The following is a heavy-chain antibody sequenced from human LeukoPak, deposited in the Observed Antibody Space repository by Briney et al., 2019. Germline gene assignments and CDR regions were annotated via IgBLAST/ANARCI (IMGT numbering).Heavy chain of an antibody. J-gene: IGHJ3*02. CDR3: ARLGSGNAFDI. CDR1: GLTFSSYS. Sequence: GSLRLSCAASGLTFSSYSMNWVRQAPGKGLEWVSYISSSSSTIYYAHSVKGRFTISRDNAKNSLYLQMNSLRAEDTAVYYCARLGSGNAFDIWGQGTMVTVSS. V-gene: IGHV3-48*01. CDR2: ISSSSSTI. D-gene: IGHD1-26*01.